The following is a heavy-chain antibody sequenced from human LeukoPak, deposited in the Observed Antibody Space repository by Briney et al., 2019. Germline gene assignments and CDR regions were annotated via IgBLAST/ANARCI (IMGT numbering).Heavy chain of an antibody. CDR3: AGTKWFGKFLFGMDV. Sequence: GESLKISCKGSGYSFTNYWIGWVRQMPGKGLEWMGIIYPGDSDTRYSPSFQGQVTISADKSISTAYLQWRSLKASDTAMYYCAGTKWFGKFLFGMDVWGLGTTVTVSS. V-gene: IGHV5-51*01. D-gene: IGHD3-10*01. J-gene: IGHJ6*02. CDR1: GYSFTNYW. CDR2: IYPGDSDT.